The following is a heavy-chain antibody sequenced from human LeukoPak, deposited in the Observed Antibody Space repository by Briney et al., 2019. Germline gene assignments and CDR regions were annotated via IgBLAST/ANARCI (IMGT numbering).Heavy chain of an antibody. D-gene: IGHD3-10*01. CDR1: GYTFTSYA. CDR3: ARGLWFGELLDY. J-gene: IGHJ4*02. V-gene: IGHV1-3*01. Sequence: ASVKVSCMASGYTFTSYAMHWVRQAPGQRLEWMGWINAGNGNTKYSQKFQGRVTITRDTSASTAYMELSSLRSEDTAVYYCARGLWFGELLDYWGQGTLVTVSS. CDR2: INAGNGNT.